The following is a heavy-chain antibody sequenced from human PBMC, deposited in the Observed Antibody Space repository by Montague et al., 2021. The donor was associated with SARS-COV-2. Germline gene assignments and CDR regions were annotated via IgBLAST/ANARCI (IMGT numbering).Heavy chain of an antibody. J-gene: IGHJ3*01. V-gene: IGHV4-39*01. Sequence: SETLSLTCAVSGGSIRSSSYYWGWICQPPGKGLVWIGYIYYSGSTYYNLSLKSRVTISVDTSKFQLSLNLNSVTVADTAIYFCARPASGIGNAFDVWGQGRMVNVSS. D-gene: IGHD3-10*01. CDR2: IYYSGST. CDR3: ARPASGIGNAFDV. CDR1: GGSIRSSSYY.